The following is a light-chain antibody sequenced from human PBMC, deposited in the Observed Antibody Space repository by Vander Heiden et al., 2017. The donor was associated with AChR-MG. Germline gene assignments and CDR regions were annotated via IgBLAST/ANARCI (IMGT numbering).Light chain of an antibody. Sequence: QSVLTQLPSVSGAPGQRVTISCTGSDSNIGTGYDVQWYQQLPGTAPKLLIFGNNNRPSGVPDRFSASKSGISASLAITGLQAEDEADYYCQSYDSSLAGPVVFGGGTKLTVL. CDR1: DSNIGTGYD. J-gene: IGLJ2*01. V-gene: IGLV1-40*01. CDR2: GNN. CDR3: QSYDSSLAGPVV.